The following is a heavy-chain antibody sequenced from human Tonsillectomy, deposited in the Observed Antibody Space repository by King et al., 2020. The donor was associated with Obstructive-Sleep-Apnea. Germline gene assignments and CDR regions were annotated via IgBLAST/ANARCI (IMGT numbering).Heavy chain of an antibody. J-gene: IGHJ4*02. CDR1: GFTFSYFW. D-gene: IGHD3-10*01. CDR3: VRGASGFDY. V-gene: IGHV3-74*01. CDR2: IDNDGSSA. Sequence: VQLVESGGGLVQPGESLRLSCAASGFTFSYFWMHWVRQPPGKGLVWVSRIDNDGSSATYADSVKGRFIISRDNAKNTLSLLMSSLRPEDTALYYCVRGASGFDYWGQGTLVTVSS.